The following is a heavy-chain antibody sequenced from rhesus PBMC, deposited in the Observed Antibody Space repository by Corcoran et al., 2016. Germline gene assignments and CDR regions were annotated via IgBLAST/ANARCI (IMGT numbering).Heavy chain of an antibody. V-gene: IGHV4-76*01. CDR2: IYGSSGST. CDR3: ARRGTAVSDRFDV. Sequence: QVQLQESGPGLVKPSETLSRTCAVSGGPISGGYDWRCIRQPPGKGREWIGCIYGSSGSTNYNPSLKNRVTISKDTSKNQFSLKLSSVTAADTAVYYCARRGTAVSDRFDVWGPGVLVTVSS. CDR1: GGPISGGYD. J-gene: IGHJ5-1*01. D-gene: IGHD1-20*01.